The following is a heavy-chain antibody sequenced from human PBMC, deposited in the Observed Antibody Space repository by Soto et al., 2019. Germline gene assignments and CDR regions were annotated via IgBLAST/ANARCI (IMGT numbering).Heavy chain of an antibody. V-gene: IGHV4-38-2*01. CDR2: IYHSGST. D-gene: IGHD3-10*01. CDR3: AREYYFGSGSYSHDAFDI. CDR1: GYSISSGYY. J-gene: IGHJ3*02. Sequence: SETLSLTCAVSGYSISSGYYWGWIRQPPGKGLEWIGSIYHSGSTYYNPSLKSRVTISVDTSKNQFSLKLSSVTAADTAVYYCAREYYFGSGSYSHDAFDIWGQGTMVTVSS.